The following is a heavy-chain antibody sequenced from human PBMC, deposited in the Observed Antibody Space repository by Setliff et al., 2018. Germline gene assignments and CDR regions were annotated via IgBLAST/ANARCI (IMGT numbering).Heavy chain of an antibody. Sequence: PSETLSLTCNVSGASVSSHYWDWIRQPPGKGLEWIGTVYDSGTTYYNPSLKSRVTIFVDTSKNQFSLNLNSVTAADTGVYYCASCRYQVPYDYWGQGILVTVSS. CDR3: ASCRYQVPYDY. J-gene: IGHJ4*02. V-gene: IGHV4-39*01. CDR2: VYDSGTT. D-gene: IGHD2-2*01. CDR1: GASVSSHY.